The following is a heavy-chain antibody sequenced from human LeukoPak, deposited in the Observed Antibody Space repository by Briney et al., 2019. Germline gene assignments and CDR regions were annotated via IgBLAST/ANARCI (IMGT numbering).Heavy chain of an antibody. V-gene: IGHV4-4*07. CDR1: GGSISSYY. J-gene: IGHJ3*02. CDR2: IYTCGST. D-gene: IGHD2-2*01. CDR3: AREDCSSTSCYVGDAFDI. Sequence: SGTLSLTCTVSGGSISSYYWSWIRQPAGKGLEWIGRIYTCGSTNYNPSLKSRVTMSVDTSKNQFSLKLSSVTAADTAVYYCAREDCSSTSCYVGDAFDIWGQGTMVTVSS.